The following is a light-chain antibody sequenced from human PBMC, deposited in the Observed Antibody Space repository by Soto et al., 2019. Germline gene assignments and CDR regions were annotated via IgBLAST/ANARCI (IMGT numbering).Light chain of an antibody. CDR2: DVS. Sequence: QSVLTQPASVSGSPGQSITISCTGTSSDVGTYDYVSWYQHHPGKAPKLMIYDVSNRPSGVSNRFSGSKSGSAASLTISGLQAEDEADYYCSSYSTTSRVVFGGGTKVTVL. J-gene: IGLJ3*02. CDR1: SSDVGTYDY. V-gene: IGLV2-14*03. CDR3: SSYSTTSRVV.